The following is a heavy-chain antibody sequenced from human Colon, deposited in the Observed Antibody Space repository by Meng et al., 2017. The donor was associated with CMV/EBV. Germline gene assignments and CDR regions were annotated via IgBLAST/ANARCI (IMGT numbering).Heavy chain of an antibody. Sequence: GESLKISCAVSGFTLRNYNMNWVRQAPAKGLEWVSSISITGHDMFYADSVKGRFTISTDNAKNTVYLEMNSLTAEDTAVYYCARDGVRITIFGVDLYGMDVWGQGTVVTVSS. CDR3: ARDGVRITIFGVDLYGMDV. J-gene: IGHJ6*02. CDR2: ISITGHDM. V-gene: IGHV3-21*01. D-gene: IGHD3-3*01. CDR1: GFTLRNYN.